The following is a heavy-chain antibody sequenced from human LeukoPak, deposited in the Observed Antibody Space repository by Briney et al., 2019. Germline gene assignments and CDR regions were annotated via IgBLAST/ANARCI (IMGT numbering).Heavy chain of an antibody. CDR1: GGSISSYY. D-gene: IGHD6-13*01. Sequence: SETLSLTFTVSGGSISSYYWSWIRQPPGKGLEWIGYIYYSGSTNYNPSLKSRVTISVDTSKNQFSLKLSSVTAADTAVYYCARGYSSSWQTLDYWGQGTLVTVSS. V-gene: IGHV4-59*08. CDR2: IYYSGST. J-gene: IGHJ4*02. CDR3: ARGYSSSWQTLDY.